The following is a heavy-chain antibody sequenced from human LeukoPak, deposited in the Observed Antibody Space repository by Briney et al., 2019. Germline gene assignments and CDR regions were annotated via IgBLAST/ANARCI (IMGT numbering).Heavy chain of an antibody. CDR2: ISGSGGST. D-gene: IGHD3-10*01. J-gene: IGHJ4*02. CDR3: AKALLFRYYYFDY. CDR1: GFTFSSYA. Sequence: GGSLRLSCAASGFTFSSYAMSWVRQAPGKGLEWVSAISGSGGSTYYADSVKGRFTISRDDSKNTLYLQMNSLRAEDTAVYYCAKALLFRYYYFDYWGQGTLATVSS. V-gene: IGHV3-23*01.